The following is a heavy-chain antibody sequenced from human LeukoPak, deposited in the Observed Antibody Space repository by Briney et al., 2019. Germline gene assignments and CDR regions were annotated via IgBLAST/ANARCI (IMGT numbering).Heavy chain of an antibody. Sequence: GESLKISCRASGYNFTTYWIGWVRQMPGKGLEWMGIIYPGDSDIRYSPSFQGQVTISADKSISTAYLQWSSLKASDTAMYYCARLLGIVVAGAKFDHWGQGTLVTVSS. J-gene: IGHJ4*02. CDR1: GYNFTTYW. CDR2: IYPGDSDI. CDR3: ARLLGIVVAGAKFDH. D-gene: IGHD6-19*01. V-gene: IGHV5-51*01.